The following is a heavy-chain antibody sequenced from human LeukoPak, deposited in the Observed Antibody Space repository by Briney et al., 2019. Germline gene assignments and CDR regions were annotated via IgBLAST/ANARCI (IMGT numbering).Heavy chain of an antibody. CDR2: MNPNSGNT. D-gene: IGHD3-22*01. J-gene: IGHJ6*04. Sequence: ASVKVSCKASGYTFSNYGINWVRQATGQGLEWMGWMNPNSGNTGYAQKFQGRVTMTRNTSISTAYMELSSLRSEDTAVYYCASLGNHYYDSSGWDVWGKGTTVTISS. V-gene: IGHV1-8*02. CDR1: GYTFSNYG. CDR3: ASLGNHYYDSSGWDV.